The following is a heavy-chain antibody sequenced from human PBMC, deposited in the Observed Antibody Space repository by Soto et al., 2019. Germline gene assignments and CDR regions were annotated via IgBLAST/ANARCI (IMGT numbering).Heavy chain of an antibody. J-gene: IGHJ5*02. V-gene: IGHV1-18*01. Sequence: QVQLVQSGAEVKKPGASVKVSCKASGYTFTSYGISWVRQAPGQGLEWMGWISAYNGNTNHAQKLQGRVTITADTSTSTAYMEMRGLRSDDTAVYYCARFVDYDFWRGQRMFNWFDPWGQGTLVTVSS. CDR3: ARFVDYDFWRGQRMFNWFDP. CDR1: GYTFTSYG. D-gene: IGHD3-3*01. CDR2: ISAYNGNT.